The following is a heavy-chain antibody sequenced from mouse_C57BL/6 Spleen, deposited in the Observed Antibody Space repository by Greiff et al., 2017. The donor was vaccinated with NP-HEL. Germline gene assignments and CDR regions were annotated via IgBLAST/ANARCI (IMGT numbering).Heavy chain of an antibody. Sequence: EVQLQESGAELVRPGASVKLSCTASGFNIKDDYMHWVKQRPEQGLEWIGWIDPENGDTEYASKFQGKATITADTSSNTAYLQLSSLTSEDTAVYYCTTPPRAMDYWGQGTSVTVSS. CDR1: GFNIKDDY. CDR2: IDPENGDT. CDR3: TTPPRAMDY. J-gene: IGHJ4*01. V-gene: IGHV14-4*01.